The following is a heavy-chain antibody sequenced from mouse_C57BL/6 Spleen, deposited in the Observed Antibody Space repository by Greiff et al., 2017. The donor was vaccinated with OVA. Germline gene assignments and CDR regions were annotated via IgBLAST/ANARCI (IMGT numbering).Heavy chain of an antibody. D-gene: IGHD1-1*01. Sequence: EVQLVESGGGLVKPGGSLKLSCAASGFTFSSYAMSWVRQTPEKRLEWVATISDGGSYTYYPDNVKGRFTISRDNAKNHLYLQMSHLKSEDTAMYYCARGYITTVGGYFDYWGQGTTLTVSS. CDR2: ISDGGSYT. CDR3: ARGYITTVGGYFDY. J-gene: IGHJ2*01. CDR1: GFTFSSYA. V-gene: IGHV5-4*01.